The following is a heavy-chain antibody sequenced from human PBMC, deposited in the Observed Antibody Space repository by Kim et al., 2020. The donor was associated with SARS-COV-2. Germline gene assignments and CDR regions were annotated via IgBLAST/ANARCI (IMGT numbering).Heavy chain of an antibody. CDR2: IIPIFGTA. J-gene: IGHJ6*02. Sequence: SVKVSCKASGGTFSSYTISWVRQAPGQGLEWMGGIIPIFGTANYAQKFQGRVTITADESTSTAYMELSSLRSEDTAVYYCARTYYYDSSGYYYYYYYGMDVWGQGTTVTVSS. D-gene: IGHD3-22*01. CDR3: ARTYYYDSSGYYYYYYYGMDV. CDR1: GGTFSSYT. V-gene: IGHV1-69*13.